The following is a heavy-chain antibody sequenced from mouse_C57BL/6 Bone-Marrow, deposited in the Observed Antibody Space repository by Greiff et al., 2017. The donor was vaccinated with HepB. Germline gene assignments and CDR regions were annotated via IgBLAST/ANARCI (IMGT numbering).Heavy chain of an antibody. CDR3: ARNSLYGSSYGFAY. Sequence: EVQGVESGGDLVKPGGSLKLSCAASGFTFSSYGMSWVRQTPDKRLEWVATISSGGSYTYYPDSVKGRFTISRDNAKNTLYLQMSSLKSEDTAMYYCARNSLYGSSYGFAYWGQGTLVTVSA. J-gene: IGHJ3*01. CDR2: ISSGGSYT. V-gene: IGHV5-6*01. D-gene: IGHD1-1*01. CDR1: GFTFSSYG.